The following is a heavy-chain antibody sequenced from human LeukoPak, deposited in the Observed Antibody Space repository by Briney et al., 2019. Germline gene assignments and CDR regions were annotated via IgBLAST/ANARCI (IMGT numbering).Heavy chain of an antibody. V-gene: IGHV3-7*01. D-gene: IGHD6-13*01. J-gene: IGHJ4*02. Sequence: GGSLRLSCAASGFTFSSHSMTWVRQAPGKGLEWVANIKQDGSEKYYVDSVKGRFTISRDNAKNSLYLQLNSLRAEDTALYYCARDGQHLAGFDCWGQGTLVTVSS. CDR3: ARDGQHLAGFDC. CDR2: IKQDGSEK. CDR1: GFTFSSHS.